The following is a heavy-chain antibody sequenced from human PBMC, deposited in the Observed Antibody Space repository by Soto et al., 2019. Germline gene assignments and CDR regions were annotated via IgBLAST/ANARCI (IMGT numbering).Heavy chain of an antibody. Sequence: QVQLVESGGGVVQPGRSLRLSCAASGFTFSSYGMHWVRQAPGKGLEWVAVIWYDGSNKYYADSVKGRFTISRDNSKNTLYLQLNSLRAEATAVYYCARDSFQFLWFGELEPPHGMDVWGPGTTVTVSS. D-gene: IGHD3-10*01. CDR3: ARDSFQFLWFGELEPPHGMDV. J-gene: IGHJ6*01. CDR2: IWYDGSNK. V-gene: IGHV3-33*01. CDR1: GFTFSSYG.